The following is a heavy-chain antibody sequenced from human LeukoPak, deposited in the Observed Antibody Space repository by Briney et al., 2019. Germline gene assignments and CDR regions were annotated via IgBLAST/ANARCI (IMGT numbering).Heavy chain of an antibody. V-gene: IGHV1-2*02. D-gene: IGHD3-3*01. CDR1: GYSFTGYY. Sequence: ASVKVSCKASGYSFTGYYIHWVRQAPGQGLEWMGWINPDSGDTEYSQRFQGRITLTSDTSVTTAYMELSSLRSDDTAIFYCATVASIRRFYFDFWGQGTLVTVSS. CDR3: ATVASIRRFYFDF. J-gene: IGHJ4*02. CDR2: INPDSGDT.